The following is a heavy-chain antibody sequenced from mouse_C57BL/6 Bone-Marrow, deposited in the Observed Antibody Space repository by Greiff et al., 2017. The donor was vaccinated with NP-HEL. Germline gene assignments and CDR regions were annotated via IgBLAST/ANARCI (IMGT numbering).Heavy chain of an antibody. CDR3: ARSLIYGSPWFAY. V-gene: IGHV1-81*01. J-gene: IGHJ3*01. D-gene: IGHD1-1*01. CDR1: GYTFTSYG. CDR2: IYPRSGNT. Sequence: QVQLQQSGAELARPGASVKLSCKASGYTFTSYGISWVKQRTGQGLEWIGEIYPRSGNTYYNEKFKGKATLTADKSSSTAYMELRSLTSADSAVXFCARSLIYGSPWFAYWGQGTLVTVSA.